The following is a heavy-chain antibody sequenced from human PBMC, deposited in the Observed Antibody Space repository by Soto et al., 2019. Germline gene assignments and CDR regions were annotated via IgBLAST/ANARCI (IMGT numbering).Heavy chain of an antibody. CDR2: ISYDGSNK. J-gene: IGHJ6*02. CDR1: GFTFSSYA. CDR3: AREEWLKQYYYYYYRMDV. V-gene: IGHV3-30-3*01. Sequence: GGSLRLSCAASGFTFSSYAMHWVRQAPGKGLEWVAVISYDGSNKYYADSVKGRFTISRDNSNNTLYLQMNSLRAEDTAVYYCAREEWLKQYYYYYYRMDVWGQGTTVTVS. D-gene: IGHD3-3*01.